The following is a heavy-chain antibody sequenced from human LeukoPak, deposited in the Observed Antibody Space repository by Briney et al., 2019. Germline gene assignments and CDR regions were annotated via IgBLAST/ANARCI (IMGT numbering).Heavy chain of an antibody. Sequence: PGGSLRLSCAASGFTFSRYGMHWVRQAPGKGVEWVAFIRYDGSNKYYADSVKGGFTISRDNSKNTLYLQMNSLRAEDTAVYYCAKDLPPIFGVVDNWFDPWGQGTLVTVSS. V-gene: IGHV3-30*02. CDR1: GFTFSRYG. D-gene: IGHD3-3*01. CDR2: IRYDGSNK. J-gene: IGHJ5*02. CDR3: AKDLPPIFGVVDNWFDP.